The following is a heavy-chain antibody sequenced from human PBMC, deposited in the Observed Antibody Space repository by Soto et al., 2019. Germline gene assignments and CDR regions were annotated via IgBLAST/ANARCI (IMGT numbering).Heavy chain of an antibody. D-gene: IGHD3-22*01. CDR2: INPNSGGT. V-gene: IGHV1-2*02. CDR3: ARSPDSSGSPAENSWFDP. J-gene: IGHJ5*02. CDR1: GYTFTGYY. Sequence: QVQLVQSGAEVKKPGASVKVSCKASGYTFTGYYMHWVRQAPGQGLEWMGWINPNSGGTNYAQKLQGRVTMTRDTSISTAYMELSRLRSDDTAVYYCARSPDSSGSPAENSWFDPWGQGTLVTVSS.